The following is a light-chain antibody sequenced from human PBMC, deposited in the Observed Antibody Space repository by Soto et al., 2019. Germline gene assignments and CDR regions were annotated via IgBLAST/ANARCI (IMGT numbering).Light chain of an antibody. CDR1: SSDVGGNKY. J-gene: IGLJ1*01. Sequence: QSALTQPASVSGSPGQWITISCTVTSSDVGGNKYVSWYQQHPGKAPKLIIYDVSNRASGVSDRFSGSKSGNTASLTISGLQAEDEADYYCSSYTSTTSSTVFGPGTKVTVL. CDR3: SSYTSTTSSTV. CDR2: DVS. V-gene: IGLV2-14*01.